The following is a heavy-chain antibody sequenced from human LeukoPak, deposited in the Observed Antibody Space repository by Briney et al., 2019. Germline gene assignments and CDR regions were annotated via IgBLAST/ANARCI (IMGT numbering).Heavy chain of an antibody. Sequence: PSETLSLTCAVYGGSFSGYYWSWIRQPPGKGLEWIGEINHSGSTNYNPFLKSRVTISVDTSKNQFSLKLSSVTAADTAVYYCARGGVAVAGVPYYYYGMDVWGQGTTVTVSS. CDR1: GGSFSGYY. CDR3: ARGGVAVAGVPYYYYGMDV. D-gene: IGHD6-19*01. V-gene: IGHV4-34*01. J-gene: IGHJ6*02. CDR2: INHSGST.